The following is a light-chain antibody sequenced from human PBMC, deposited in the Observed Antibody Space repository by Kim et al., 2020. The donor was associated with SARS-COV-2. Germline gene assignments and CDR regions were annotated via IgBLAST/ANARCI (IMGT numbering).Light chain of an antibody. J-gene: IGKJ1*01. Sequence: ASQMTQSPSSLSASTGDRVTITCRASQAIRNELGWYQQKPGKAPKVLIYAASTLQSGVSSRFSGSGSGTDFTLTISSLQPEDFATYYCLQDSRYPRTFRQGTKVDIK. CDR3: LQDSRYPRT. CDR2: AAS. CDR1: QAIRNE. V-gene: IGKV1-6*01.